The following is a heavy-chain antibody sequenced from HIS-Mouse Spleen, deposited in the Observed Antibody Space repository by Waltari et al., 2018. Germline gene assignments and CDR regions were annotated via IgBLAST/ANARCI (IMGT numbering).Heavy chain of an antibody. D-gene: IGHD6-13*01. CDR2: IYYSGST. CDR3: AREIPYSSSWYDWYFDL. V-gene: IGHV4-39*07. J-gene: IGHJ2*01. Sequence: QLQLQESGPGLVKPSETLSLTCTVSGGYSSSSSYSWGWFRQPPGKGLEWIGSIYYSGSTSYNPSLKSRVTISVDTSKNQFSLKLSSVTAADTAVYYCAREIPYSSSWYDWYFDLWGRGTLVTVSS. CDR1: GGYSSSSSYS.